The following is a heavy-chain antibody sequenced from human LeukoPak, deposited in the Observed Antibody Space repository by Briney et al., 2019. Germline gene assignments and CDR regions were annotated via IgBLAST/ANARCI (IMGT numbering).Heavy chain of an antibody. CDR1: GFTFSNYW. J-gene: IGHJ4*02. V-gene: IGHV3-7*01. Sequence: GGSLRLSCEGSGFTFSNYWMSWVRQAPGKGLEWVANIQQHGSETYYGDSVKGRFTISRDNAKNSLHLQLNSLRAEDTAVYYCAREYVWGSSRYLDYWGQGTLVTVSS. CDR2: IQQHGSET. D-gene: IGHD3-16*02. CDR3: AREYVWGSSRYLDY.